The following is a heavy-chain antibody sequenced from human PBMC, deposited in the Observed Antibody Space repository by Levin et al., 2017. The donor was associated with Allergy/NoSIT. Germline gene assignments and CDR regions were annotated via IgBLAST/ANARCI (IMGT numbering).Heavy chain of an antibody. CDR3: ARDGYCSGGRCPFDY. J-gene: IGHJ4*02. D-gene: IGHD2-15*01. V-gene: IGHV1-46*01. Sequence: LGESLKISCKASGYTFTSYYMHWVRQAPGQGLEWMGIINPSGGSTSYAQKFQGRVTMTRDTSTSTVYMELSSLRSEDTAVYYCARDGYCSGGRCPFDYWGQGTLVTVSS. CDR2: INPSGGST. CDR1: GYTFTSYY.